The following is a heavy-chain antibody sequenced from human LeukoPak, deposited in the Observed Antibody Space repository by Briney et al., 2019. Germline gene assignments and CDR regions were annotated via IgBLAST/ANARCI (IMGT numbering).Heavy chain of an antibody. CDR1: GGSISSGSYY. CDR3: ARSYYDFWSGRNDDY. J-gene: IGHJ4*02. CDR2: IYTSGST. V-gene: IGHV4-61*02. Sequence: PSQTLSLTCTVSGGSISSGSYYGRWIRQPGGKGLEWIGRIYTSGSTNYNPSLKSRVTISVDTSKNQFSLKLSSVTAADTAVYYCARSYYDFWSGRNDDYWGQGTLVTVSS. D-gene: IGHD3-3*01.